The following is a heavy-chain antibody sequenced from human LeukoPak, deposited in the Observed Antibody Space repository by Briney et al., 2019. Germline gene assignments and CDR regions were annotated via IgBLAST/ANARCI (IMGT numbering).Heavy chain of an antibody. CDR1: GFTFSSYS. D-gene: IGHD1-26*01. CDR2: ISSSSSYI. Sequence: GGSLRLSCAASGFTFSSYSMNWVRQAPGKGLEWVSSISSSSSYIYYADSVKGRFTISRDNAKNSLYLQMNSLRAEDTAVYYCTRESSGSYYGSRFDPWGQGTLVTVSS. V-gene: IGHV3-21*01. J-gene: IGHJ5*02. CDR3: TRESSGSYYGSRFDP.